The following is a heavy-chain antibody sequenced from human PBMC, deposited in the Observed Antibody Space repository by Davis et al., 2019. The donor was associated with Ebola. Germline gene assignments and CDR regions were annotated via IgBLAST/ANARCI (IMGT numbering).Heavy chain of an antibody. V-gene: IGHV1-69*13. J-gene: IGHJ6*02. CDR2: IIPMFGTA. CDR3: ARGPDYYDSSGYLYYYYGMDV. D-gene: IGHD3-22*01. Sequence: SVKVSCKASGGSFSKYAISWVRQAPGQGLEWMGGIIPMFGTANYAQKFQGRVTITADESTSTAYMELSSLRSEDTAVYYCARGPDYYDSSGYLYYYYGMDVWGQGTTVTVSS. CDR1: GGSFSKYA.